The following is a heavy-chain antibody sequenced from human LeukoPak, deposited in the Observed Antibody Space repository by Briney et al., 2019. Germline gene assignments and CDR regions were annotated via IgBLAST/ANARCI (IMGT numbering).Heavy chain of an antibody. Sequence: SETLSLTCTVSGGSISSGDYYWSWIRQPPGKGLEWIGYIYYSGSTYYNPSLKSQVTISVDTSKNQFSLKLSSVTAADTAVYYCARRLYYYYYYMDVWGKGTTVTVSS. CDR2: IYYSGST. CDR3: ARRLYYYYYYMDV. V-gene: IGHV4-30-4*08. CDR1: GGSISSGDYY. J-gene: IGHJ6*03.